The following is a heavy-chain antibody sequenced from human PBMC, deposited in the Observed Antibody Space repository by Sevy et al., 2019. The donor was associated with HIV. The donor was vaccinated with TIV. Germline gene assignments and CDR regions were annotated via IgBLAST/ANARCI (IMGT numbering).Heavy chain of an antibody. CDR3: ARRFGDYRVGFDP. CDR1: GFTFDSYW. D-gene: IGHD2-21*02. Sequence: GGSLRLSCVASGFTFDSYWMHWVRQDPGKGLVWVSCINSAGSSTKYADFVKGRFTISRDNAKNILYLEMNSLRGEDTALYYCARRFGDYRVGFDPWGQGTRVTVSS. CDR2: INSAGSST. V-gene: IGHV3-74*03. J-gene: IGHJ5*02.